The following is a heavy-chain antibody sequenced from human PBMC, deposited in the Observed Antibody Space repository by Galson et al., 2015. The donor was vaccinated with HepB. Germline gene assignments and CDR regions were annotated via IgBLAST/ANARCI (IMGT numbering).Heavy chain of an antibody. J-gene: IGHJ6*02. CDR1: GGTFSSYT. D-gene: IGHD3-10*01. Sequence: SVKVSCKASGGTFSSYTISWVRQAPGQGLEWMGRIIPILGIANYAQKFQGRVTITADKSTSTAYMELSSLRSEDTAVYYCARGGPGGGYGSGSYLVPGMDVWGQGTTVTVSS. CDR2: IIPILGIA. CDR3: ARGGPGGGYGSGSYLVPGMDV. V-gene: IGHV1-69*02.